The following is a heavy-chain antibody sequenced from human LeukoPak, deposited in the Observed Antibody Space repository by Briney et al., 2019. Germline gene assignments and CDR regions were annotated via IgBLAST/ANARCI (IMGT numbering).Heavy chain of an antibody. J-gene: IGHJ5*02. CDR1: GYTFTGYY. Sequence: GASVTVSCKASGYTFTGYYMHWVRQAPGQGLEWMGWINPNSGGTNYAQKFQGRVTMTRDTSISTAYMELSRLRSDDTAVYYCARGPFQQLVQGWFDPWGQGTLVTVSS. D-gene: IGHD6-13*01. CDR2: INPNSGGT. V-gene: IGHV1-2*02. CDR3: ARGPFQQLVQGWFDP.